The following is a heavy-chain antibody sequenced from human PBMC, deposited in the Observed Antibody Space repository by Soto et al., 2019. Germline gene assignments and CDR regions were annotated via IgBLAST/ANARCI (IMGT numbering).Heavy chain of an antibody. CDR3: ARGGISHWAYFYYMDV. D-gene: IGHD2-21*01. J-gene: IGHJ6*03. V-gene: IGHV4-34*01. Sequence: SETLSLTCVVSGGPLSDYFWSWIRQPPGMALEWIGEINHLGSINYNPSLKSRVTMSVDTSKNQFSLTLNSVTAADTATYYCARGGISHWAYFYYMDVWDRGTTVTVSS. CDR2: INHLGSI. CDR1: GGPLSDYF.